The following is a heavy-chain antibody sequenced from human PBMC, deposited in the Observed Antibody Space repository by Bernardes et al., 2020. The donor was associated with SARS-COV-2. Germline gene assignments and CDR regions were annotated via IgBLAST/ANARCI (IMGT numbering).Heavy chain of an antibody. D-gene: IGHD3-3*01. Sequence: SETLSLTCTVSGGSISSYYWSWIRQPPGKGLEWIGYISYSGSTNYNPSLKSRVTILVDTSKNQFSLKLSSVTAADTAVYYCARYYDFWSGQTPYGMDVWGQGTTVTVSS. CDR1: GGSISSYY. J-gene: IGHJ6*02. V-gene: IGHV4-59*08. CDR2: ISYSGST. CDR3: ARYYDFWSGQTPYGMDV.